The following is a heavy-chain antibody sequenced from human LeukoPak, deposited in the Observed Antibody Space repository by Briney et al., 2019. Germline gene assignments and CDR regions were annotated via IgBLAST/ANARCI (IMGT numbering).Heavy chain of an antibody. V-gene: IGHV3-48*04. Sequence: GGSLRLSCAASGFTLSNYNMNWVRQAPGKGLEWVSYISGGDTTRYYADSVKGRFTVSRDSGENSLFLQMNSLRVEDTAVYYCARVSGVTPRYWGQGTLVTVSS. CDR2: ISGGDTTR. CDR1: GFTLSNYN. CDR3: ARVSGVTPRY. D-gene: IGHD4-23*01. J-gene: IGHJ4*02.